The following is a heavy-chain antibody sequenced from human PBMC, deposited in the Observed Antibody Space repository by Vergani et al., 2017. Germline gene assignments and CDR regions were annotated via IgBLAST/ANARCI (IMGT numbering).Heavy chain of an antibody. CDR2: ISAYNGNT. CDR1: GYTFTSYG. CDR3: ARESDVAVRPYYYYGMDV. V-gene: IGHV1-18*01. Sequence: QVQLVQSGAEVKKPGASVTVSCKASGYTFTSYGISWVRQAPGQGLEWMGWISAYNGNTNYAQKLQGRVTMTTDTSTSTAYMELRSLRSDDTAVYYCARESDVAVRPYYYYGMDVWGQGTTVTVSS. J-gene: IGHJ6*02. D-gene: IGHD2-21*01.